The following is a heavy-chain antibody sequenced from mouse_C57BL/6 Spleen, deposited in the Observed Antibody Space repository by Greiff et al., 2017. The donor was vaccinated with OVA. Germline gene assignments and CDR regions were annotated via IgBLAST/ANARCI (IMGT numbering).Heavy chain of an antibody. D-gene: IGHD2-1*01. Sequence: QVQLKQSGPELVKPGASVKISCKASGYSFTSYYIHWVKQRPGQGLEWIGWIYPGSGNTKYNEKFKGKATLTADTSSSTAYMQLSSLTSEDSAVYYCALYGNYPYYAMDYWGQGTSVTVSS. CDR1: GYSFTSYY. CDR3: ALYGNYPYYAMDY. V-gene: IGHV1-66*01. CDR2: IYPGSGNT. J-gene: IGHJ4*01.